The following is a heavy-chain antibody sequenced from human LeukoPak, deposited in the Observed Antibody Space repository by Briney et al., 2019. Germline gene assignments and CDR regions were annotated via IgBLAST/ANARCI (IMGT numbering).Heavy chain of an antibody. CDR3: ARGGDGLLWFGELI. J-gene: IGHJ3*02. Sequence: GGSLRLSCAASGFTVSSNYMSWVRQAPGKGLEWVSVIYSGGSTYYADSVKGRFTISRDNSKNTLYLQMNSLRAEDTAVYYCARGGDGLLWFGELIWGQGTMVTVSS. D-gene: IGHD3-10*01. V-gene: IGHV3-66*01. CDR2: IYSGGST. CDR1: GFTVSSNY.